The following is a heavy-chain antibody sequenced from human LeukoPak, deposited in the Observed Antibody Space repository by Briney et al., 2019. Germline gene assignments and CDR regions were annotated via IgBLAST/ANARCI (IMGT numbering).Heavy chain of an antibody. CDR2: IIPIFGTA. V-gene: IGHV1-69*05. CDR1: GGTFSSYA. D-gene: IGHD4-17*01. J-gene: IGHJ4*02. Sequence: ASVKVSCKASGGTFSSYALSWVRQAPGQGLEWMGGIIPIFGTANYAQKFQGRVTITTDESTSTAYMELSSLRSEDTAVYYCARESSRSSGDYLYYFDYWGQGTLVTVSS. CDR3: ARESSRSSGDYLYYFDY.